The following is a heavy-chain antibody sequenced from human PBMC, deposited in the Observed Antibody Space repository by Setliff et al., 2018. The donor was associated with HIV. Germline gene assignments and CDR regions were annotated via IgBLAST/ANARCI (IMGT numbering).Heavy chain of an antibody. CDR3: ARDQPQDYDSLTGYYTGRYFDY. CDR1: GGSFGGYY. CDR2: INHHKHT. Sequence: PSETLSLTCVVYGGSFGGYYWSWIRQPPGKGLEWIGEINHHKHTNYNPSLKSRVTISVDTSKNQFSLKLTSVTAADTAVYYCARDQPQDYDSLTGYYTGRYFDYWGRGTLVTVSS. V-gene: IGHV4-34*01. J-gene: IGHJ4*02. D-gene: IGHD3-9*01.